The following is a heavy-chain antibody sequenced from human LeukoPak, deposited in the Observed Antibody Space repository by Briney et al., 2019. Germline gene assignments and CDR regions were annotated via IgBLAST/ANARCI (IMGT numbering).Heavy chain of an antibody. V-gene: IGHV3-21*01. Sequence: GGSLRLSCAAPGFTFSSYSMNLVRQAPGKGLEWVSSISSSSSYIYYADSVKGRFTISRDNAKNSLYLQMNSLRAEDTAVYYCARDPFSYYYGMDVWGQGTTVTVSS. CDR2: ISSSSSYI. D-gene: IGHD3-16*01. CDR3: ARDPFSYYYGMDV. CDR1: GFTFSSYS. J-gene: IGHJ6*02.